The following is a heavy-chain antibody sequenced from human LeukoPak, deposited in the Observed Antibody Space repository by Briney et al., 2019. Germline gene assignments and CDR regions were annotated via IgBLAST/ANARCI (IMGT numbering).Heavy chain of an antibody. D-gene: IGHD1-26*01. CDR2: INHSGST. Sequence: SETLSLTCAVYGGSFSGYYWSWIRQPPGKGLEWIGEINHSGSTNHNPSLKSRVTISVDKSKTQFSLKLSSVTAADTAVYYCARDKWEPRYAFDIWGQGTMVTVSS. V-gene: IGHV4-34*01. CDR1: GGSFSGYY. CDR3: ARDKWEPRYAFDI. J-gene: IGHJ3*02.